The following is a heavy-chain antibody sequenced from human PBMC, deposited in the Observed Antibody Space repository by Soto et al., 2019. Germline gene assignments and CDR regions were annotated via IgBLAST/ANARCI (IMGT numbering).Heavy chain of an antibody. V-gene: IGHV4-59*01. CDR3: ASTKTYYDILSGYSPHNWFDP. D-gene: IGHD3-9*01. Sequence: SQTQSLTCTVSDGSISSYYWSWIRKHTGKGLEWIGYIYYSGSTNYNPSLKSRVTISVDTSKNQFSLKLSSVTAADTAVYYCASTKTYYDILSGYSPHNWFDPWGQGTLVTVSS. CDR1: DGSISSYY. J-gene: IGHJ5*02. CDR2: IYYSGST.